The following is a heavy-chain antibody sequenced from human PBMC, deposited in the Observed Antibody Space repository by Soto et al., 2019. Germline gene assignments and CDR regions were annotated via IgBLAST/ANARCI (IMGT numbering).Heavy chain of an antibody. J-gene: IGHJ4*02. CDR2: IITIFGTA. V-gene: IGHV1-69*19. CDR1: GGTFSSYS. Sequence: QVQLVQSGAEVKKPGSSVKVSCKASGGTFSSYSINWVRQAPGQGLEWMGEIITIFGTANYAQKFQGRVTITAGESTSTASMELSSLRSEDTAVYYCARDGGRHSGGIDYWGPGTLVTVSS. D-gene: IGHD1-26*01. CDR3: ARDGGRHSGGIDY.